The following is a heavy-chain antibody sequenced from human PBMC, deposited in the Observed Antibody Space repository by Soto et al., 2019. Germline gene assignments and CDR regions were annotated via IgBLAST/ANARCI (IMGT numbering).Heavy chain of an antibody. V-gene: IGHV1-69*02. CDR2: IIPVIAIV. CDR3: ASLTGNSTGWVDY. D-gene: IGHD6-19*01. CDR1: GGIFSSHT. J-gene: IGHJ4*02. Sequence: QVQLVQSGAEVKKPGSSVKVSCKASGGIFSSHTISWVRQAPGQGLEWMGRIIPVIAIVNYAQKFQDRATITADKSTSTAYMELSNLRPEDTAAYFCASLTGNSTGWVDYWGQGTLVTVSS.